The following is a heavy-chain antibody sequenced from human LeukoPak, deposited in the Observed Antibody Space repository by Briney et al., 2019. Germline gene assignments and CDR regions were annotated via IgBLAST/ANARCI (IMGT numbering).Heavy chain of an antibody. Sequence: SVKVSCKASGGTFSSYAISWVRQAPGQGLEWMGGIIPIFGTANYAQKFQGRVTITADESTSTAYMELSSLRAEDTALYYCAKDRRAIRDAFDFWGQGTMVTVSS. CDR3: AKDRRAIRDAFDF. CDR1: GGTFSSYA. V-gene: IGHV1-69*01. D-gene: IGHD3-3*02. J-gene: IGHJ3*01. CDR2: IIPIFGTA.